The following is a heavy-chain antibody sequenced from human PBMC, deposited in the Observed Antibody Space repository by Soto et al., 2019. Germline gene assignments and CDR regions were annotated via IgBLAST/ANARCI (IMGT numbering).Heavy chain of an antibody. CDR1: GFSLSTSGVG. Sequence: QITLKESGPTLVKPTQTLTLTCTFSGFSLSTSGVGVGWIRQPPGKALEWLALIYWDDDKRYSPSLRRRLTITQDTSKNQVVLTMTNMDPVDTATYYCAHSRCGGDCLQSYSSHYYYGLDVWGQGTTVTVSS. D-gene: IGHD2-21*02. CDR3: AHSRCGGDCLQSYSSHYYYGLDV. CDR2: IYWDDDK. V-gene: IGHV2-5*02. J-gene: IGHJ6*02.